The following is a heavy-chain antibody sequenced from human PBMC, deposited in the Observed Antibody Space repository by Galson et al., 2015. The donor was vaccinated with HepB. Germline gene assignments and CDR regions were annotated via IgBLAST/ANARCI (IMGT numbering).Heavy chain of an antibody. Sequence: SVKVSCKASGYTFTGYYMHWVRQAPGQGLEWMGWINPNSGGTNYAQKFQGRVTMTRDTSISTAYMELSRLRSDDTAVYYCARDPRILVSIVGATTFDYWGQGTLVTVSS. CDR2: INPNSGGT. V-gene: IGHV1-2*02. D-gene: IGHD1-26*01. J-gene: IGHJ4*02. CDR1: GYTFTGYY. CDR3: ARDPRILVSIVGATTFDY.